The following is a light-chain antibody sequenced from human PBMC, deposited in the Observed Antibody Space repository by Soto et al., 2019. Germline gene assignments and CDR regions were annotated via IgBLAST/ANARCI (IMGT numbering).Light chain of an antibody. V-gene: IGKV3-20*01. CDR1: QSVSNNY. CDR2: GAS. J-gene: IGKJ1*01. CDR3: QQHGTSPIT. Sequence: EIVFSQSPRALSLSPRERATRSCRASQSVSNNYLAWYQQKPGQAPRLLIYGASNRATGIPDRFSGSGSGTDFTLTISRLEPEDFAVYYCQQHGTSPITFGQGSKVDI.